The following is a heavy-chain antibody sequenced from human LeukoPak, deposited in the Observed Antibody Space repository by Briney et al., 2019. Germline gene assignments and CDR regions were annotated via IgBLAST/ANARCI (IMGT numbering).Heavy chain of an antibody. J-gene: IGHJ4*02. D-gene: IGHD6-13*01. CDR2: IYSGGST. V-gene: IGHV3-53*01. Sequence: GGSLRLSCAASGFTVSSNYMSWVRQAPGKGLEWVSVIYSGGSTYYADSVKGRFTISRDNSKNTLYLQMNSLRAEDTAVYYCARAHFSSSWPAGSPFDYWGQGTLVTVSS. CDR3: ARAHFSSSWPAGSPFDY. CDR1: GFTVSSNY.